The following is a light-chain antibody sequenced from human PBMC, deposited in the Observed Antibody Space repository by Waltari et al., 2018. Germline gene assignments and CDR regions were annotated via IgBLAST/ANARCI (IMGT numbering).Light chain of an antibody. Sequence: DIQMTQSPSSLSASVGDRVIIICRASQDLTSYLNWYQQKPGKAPKLLIYNTVHLDSGVPSRFSGSGSGTEFTLTISSLQPEDFATYYCQQYKSLPLSFGPGTKLDIK. CDR2: NTV. CDR3: QQYKSLPLS. CDR1: QDLTSY. J-gene: IGKJ3*01. V-gene: IGKV1-39*01.